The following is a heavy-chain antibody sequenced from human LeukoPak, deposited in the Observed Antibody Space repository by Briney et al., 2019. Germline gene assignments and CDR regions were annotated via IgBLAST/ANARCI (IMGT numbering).Heavy chain of an antibody. V-gene: IGHV1-2*02. J-gene: IGHJ4*02. CDR3: ARDGWVYQLPTHNQFDY. CDR2: INPNSGGT. Sequence: ASVKVSCKASGYTFTGYYMHWVRQAPGQGLEWMGWINPNSGGTNYAQKFQGRVTMTRDTSISTAYMELSRLRSDDTAVYYCARDGWVYQLPTHNQFDYWGQGTLVTVSA. D-gene: IGHD2-2*01. CDR1: GYTFTGYY.